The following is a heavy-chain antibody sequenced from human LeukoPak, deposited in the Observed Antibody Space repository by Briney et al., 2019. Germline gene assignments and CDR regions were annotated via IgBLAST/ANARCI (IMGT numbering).Heavy chain of an antibody. Sequence: PGGSLRLSCAASGFTFSSYAMLWVRQAPGKGLEGVAVISYDGSNKYYADSVKGRFTISRDNSKNTLYLQMNSLRAEDTAVYYCARSLPVAGREYYFDYWGQGTLVTVSS. D-gene: IGHD6-19*01. V-gene: IGHV3-30-3*01. CDR2: ISYDGSNK. J-gene: IGHJ4*02. CDR3: ARSLPVAGREYYFDY. CDR1: GFTFSSYA.